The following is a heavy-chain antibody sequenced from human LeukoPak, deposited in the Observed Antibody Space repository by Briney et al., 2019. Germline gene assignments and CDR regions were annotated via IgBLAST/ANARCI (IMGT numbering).Heavy chain of an antibody. CDR3: AKTRITMVRGAFDY. Sequence: PGGSLRLSCAASGFTFTNYAMSWVRQAPGKGLEWVSAISGSGGSTYYADSVKGRFTISRDNSKNTLYLQMNSLRAEDTAVYYCAKTRITMVRGAFDYWGQGTLVTVSS. J-gene: IGHJ4*02. CDR2: ISGSGGST. D-gene: IGHD3-10*01. CDR1: GFTFTNYA. V-gene: IGHV3-23*01.